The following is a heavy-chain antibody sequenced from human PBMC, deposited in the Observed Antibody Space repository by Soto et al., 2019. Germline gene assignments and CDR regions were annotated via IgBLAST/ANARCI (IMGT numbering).Heavy chain of an antibody. CDR2: LYGSGDT. D-gene: IGHD6-19*01. J-gene: IGHJ5*02. Sequence: EVKLVESGGGLVQPGGSLRLSCAASGFTVGAKYMSWVRQAPGKGLEWVSVLYGSGDTYYADSVRGRFTISRDSSKNTLYLQMKSLRLDDTGVYYCAKAILQWQKVEWFDHWGQGALVSVSS. CDR3: AKAILQWQKVEWFDH. CDR1: GFTVGAKY. V-gene: IGHV3-66*01.